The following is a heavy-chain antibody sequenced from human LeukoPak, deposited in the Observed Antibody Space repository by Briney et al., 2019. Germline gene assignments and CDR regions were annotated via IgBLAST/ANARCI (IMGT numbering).Heavy chain of an antibody. J-gene: IGHJ4*02. CDR1: GGSISSGGYS. D-gene: IGHD4-17*01. Sequence: SETLSLTCAVSGGSISSGGYSWSWIRQPPGKGLEWIGYIHHSGSTYYNPSLKSRVTISVDRSKNQFSLKLTSVTAADTAVYYCARGEVTTSLSFDYWGQGTLVTVSS. V-gene: IGHV4-30-2*01. CDR2: IHHSGST. CDR3: ARGEVTTSLSFDY.